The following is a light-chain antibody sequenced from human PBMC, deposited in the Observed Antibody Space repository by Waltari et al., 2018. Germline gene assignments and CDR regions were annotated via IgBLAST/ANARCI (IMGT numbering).Light chain of an antibody. V-gene: IGKV3-20*01. J-gene: IGKJ1*01. Sequence: EIVLTQSPGTLSLSPGERAALSSRASQSVGTYIAWYQQKPGQAPRLLIFGASNRATGIPDRFSGSGSGTDFSLTISRLEPEDFAVYYCQMYVRLPVTFGHGTRVEIK. CDR3: QMYVRLPVT. CDR1: QSVGTY. CDR2: GAS.